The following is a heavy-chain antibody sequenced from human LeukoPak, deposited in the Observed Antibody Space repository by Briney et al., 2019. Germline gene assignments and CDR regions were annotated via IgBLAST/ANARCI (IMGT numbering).Heavy chain of an antibody. Sequence: QPSETLSLTCTVSGDSISSSSSYWGWIRQPPGKGLEWIGSIYYSGSTYYNTSLKSRVTISVDTSKNQFSLKLSSVTAADTAVYYCARHPDNYYDSSGHQSVHDAFDIWGQGTMVTVSS. CDR3: ARHPDNYYDSSGHQSVHDAFDI. CDR2: IYYSGST. J-gene: IGHJ3*02. V-gene: IGHV4-39*01. CDR1: GDSISSSSSY. D-gene: IGHD3-22*01.